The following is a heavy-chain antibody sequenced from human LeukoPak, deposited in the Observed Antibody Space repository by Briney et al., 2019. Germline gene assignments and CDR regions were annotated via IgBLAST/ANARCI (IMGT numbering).Heavy chain of an antibody. J-gene: IGHJ5*02. CDR2: INPNSGGT. Sequence: ASVTVSCKASGYTFTGYYMHWVRQAPGQGLGWMGWINPNSGGTNYAQKFQGRVTMTRDTSISTAYMELSRLRSDDTAVYYCARVVRGVISGWFDPWGQGTLVTVSS. D-gene: IGHD3-10*01. CDR3: ARVVRGVISGWFDP. V-gene: IGHV1-2*02. CDR1: GYTFTGYY.